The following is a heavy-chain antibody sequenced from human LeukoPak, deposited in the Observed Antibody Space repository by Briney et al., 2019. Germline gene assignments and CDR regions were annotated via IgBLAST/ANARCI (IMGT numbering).Heavy chain of an antibody. CDR1: GFTFSSNW. V-gene: IGHV3-7*01. Sequence: PGGSLRLSCAASGFTFSSNWMSWVRQAPGKGLEWVANIKQDGREKYYVDSVKGRFTISRDNAKNSLYLQMNSLRAEDTAVYYCARFMYSCSLIIDHWGQGTLVTVAS. J-gene: IGHJ4*02. CDR2: IKQDGREK. CDR3: ARFMYSCSLIIDH. D-gene: IGHD2-21*01.